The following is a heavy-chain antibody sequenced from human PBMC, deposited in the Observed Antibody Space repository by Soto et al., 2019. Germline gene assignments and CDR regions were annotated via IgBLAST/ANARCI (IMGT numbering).Heavy chain of an antibody. CDR2: ISSSSSYI. J-gene: IGHJ4*02. D-gene: IGHD3-3*01. CDR3: ARNYDFWSGYCVFDY. CDR1: GFTFSSYS. Sequence: PGGSLRLSCAASGFTFSSYSMNWVRQAPGKGLEWVSSISSSSSYIYYADSVKGRFTISRDNAKNSLYLQMNSLRAEDTAVYYCARNYDFWSGYCVFDYWGQGTLVTVSS. V-gene: IGHV3-21*01.